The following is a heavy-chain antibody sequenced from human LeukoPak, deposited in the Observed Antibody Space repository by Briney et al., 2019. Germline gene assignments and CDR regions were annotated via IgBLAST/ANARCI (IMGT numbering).Heavy chain of an antibody. CDR3: ARAMGGYFDWLRGLNHYYYMDV. D-gene: IGHD3-9*01. V-gene: IGHV1-8*01. CDR1: GYTFTSYD. CDR2: MNPNSGNT. J-gene: IGHJ6*03. Sequence: ASVKVSCKASGYTFTSYDINWVRQATGQGLEWKGWMNPNSGNTGYAQKFQGRVTMTRNTSISTAYMELSSLRSEDTAVYYCARAMGGYFDWLRGLNHYYYMDVWGKGTTVTVSS.